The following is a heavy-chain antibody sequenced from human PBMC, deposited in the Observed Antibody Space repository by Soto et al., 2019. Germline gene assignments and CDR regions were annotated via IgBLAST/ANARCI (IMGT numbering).Heavy chain of an antibody. CDR1: GGSISSGGYY. J-gene: IGHJ4*02. CDR2: IYYSGST. D-gene: IGHD3-16*01. V-gene: IGHV4-31*03. Sequence: SETLSLTCTVSGGSISSGGYYWSWIRQHPGKGLEWIGYIYYSGSTYYNPSLKSRVTISVDTSKNQFSLKLSSVTAADTAVYYCASGGREGNDYWGQGTLVTVSS. CDR3: ASGGREGNDY.